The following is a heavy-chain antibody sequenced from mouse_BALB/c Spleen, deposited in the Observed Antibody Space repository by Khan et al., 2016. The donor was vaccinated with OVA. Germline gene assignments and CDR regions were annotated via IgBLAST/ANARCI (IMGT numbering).Heavy chain of an antibody. V-gene: IGHV1-5*01. CDR3: TRRNWDVAWFAY. Sequence: VQLQQSGPVLARPGASVKMSCKASGYTFTSYWMHWVKQRPGQGLEWIGDIYPGNTDTTYNQKFKGKAKLTADTYTSTAYMELSSLTNEDSAVYYWTRRNWDVAWFAYWGQGTLVTVSA. J-gene: IGHJ3*01. CDR2: IYPGNTDT. D-gene: IGHD4-1*01. CDR1: GYTFTSYW.